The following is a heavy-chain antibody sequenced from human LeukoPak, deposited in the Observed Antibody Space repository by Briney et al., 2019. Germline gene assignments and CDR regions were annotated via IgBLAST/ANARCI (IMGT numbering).Heavy chain of an antibody. J-gene: IGHJ6*02. V-gene: IGHV4-59*01. CDR3: ARTSRHYYGSGSNLTPWPAGMDV. CDR2: IYYSGSST. D-gene: IGHD3-10*01. CDR1: GVSISSYY. Sequence: PSENLSLTCSVSGVSISSYYWSWIRQPPGKELEWIGSIYYSGSSTKYNPSLKSRLTISVDTSKSQFSLKLNSATAADTAVYYCARTSRHYYGSGSNLTPWPAGMDVWGQGTTVTVSS.